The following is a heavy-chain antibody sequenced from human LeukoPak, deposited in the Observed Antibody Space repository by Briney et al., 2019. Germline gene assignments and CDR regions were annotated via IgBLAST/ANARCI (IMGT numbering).Heavy chain of an antibody. CDR1: GGSIIDYY. J-gene: IGHJ5*02. V-gene: IGHV4-59*01. CDR3: ATGANWFDP. Sequence: PSETLSLTCTVSGGSIIDYYWSWIRQPPGKGLEWIGYIYHSGSASYNPSLKSRATMSVDTSKNQLSLNLSSATAADTAMYYCATGANWFDPWGQGALVIVSS. CDR2: IYHSGSA.